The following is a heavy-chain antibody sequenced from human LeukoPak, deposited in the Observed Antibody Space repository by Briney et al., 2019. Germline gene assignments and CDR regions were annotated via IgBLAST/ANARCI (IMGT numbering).Heavy chain of an antibody. CDR2: ISYDGSNK. V-gene: IGHV3-30-3*01. CDR1: GFTFSSYA. D-gene: IGHD5-24*01. J-gene: IGHJ4*02. Sequence: PGGSLTLSCAASGFTFSSYAMHWVRQAPGKGLEGVAVISYDGSNKYYADSVKGRFTISRDNSKNTLYLQMNSLRAEDTAVYYCARDAVRRDGYPGAFDYWGQGTLVTVSS. CDR3: ARDAVRRDGYPGAFDY.